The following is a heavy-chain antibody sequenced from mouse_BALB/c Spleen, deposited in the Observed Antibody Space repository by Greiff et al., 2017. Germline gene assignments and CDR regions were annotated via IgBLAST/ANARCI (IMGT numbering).Heavy chain of an antibody. CDR1: GYTFTSYW. V-gene: IGHV1S81*02. J-gene: IGHJ4*01. Sequence: QVQLQQPGAELVKPGASVKLSCKASGYTFTSYWMHWVKQRPGQGLEWIGEINPSNGRTNYNEKFKSKATLTVDKSSSTAYMQLSSLTSEDSAVYYCARYYDYYDMDYWGQGTSVTVSS. CDR3: ARYYDYYDMDY. D-gene: IGHD2-4*01. CDR2: INPSNGRT.